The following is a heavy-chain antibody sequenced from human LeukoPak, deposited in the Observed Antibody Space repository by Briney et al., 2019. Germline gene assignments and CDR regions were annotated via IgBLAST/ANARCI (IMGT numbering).Heavy chain of an antibody. V-gene: IGHV3-33*01. CDR2: IWYDGSNK. D-gene: IGHD6-19*01. Sequence: PGGSLTHSCAASGFTPSNYCMHWVRQAPGKGLEWVAVIWYDGSNKYYADSAKGRFTISRDNSKNTLYLQMNSLRAEDTAVYYCARSPYSSGWDYFDSWGQGTLVTVSS. CDR3: ARSPYSSGWDYFDS. CDR1: GFTPSNYC. J-gene: IGHJ4*02.